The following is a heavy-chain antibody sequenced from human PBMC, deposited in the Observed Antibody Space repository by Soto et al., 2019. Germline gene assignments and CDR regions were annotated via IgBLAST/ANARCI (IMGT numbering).Heavy chain of an antibody. CDR3: AREKGRQQLGGKYYYVTDS. D-gene: IGHD3-16*01. V-gene: IGHV1-69*12. J-gene: IGHJ6*02. Sequence: QVQLVQSGAEVKKPGSSVKVSCKASGGTFCSSAFSWVRQAPGQGVGWMGGILPLFRTPDYGQRFQGRVTITADESAGTVYMELRGLRSEDTAVDFSAREKGRQQLGGKYYYVTDSWGQGTTVNVSS. CDR1: GGTFCSSA. CDR2: ILPLFRTP.